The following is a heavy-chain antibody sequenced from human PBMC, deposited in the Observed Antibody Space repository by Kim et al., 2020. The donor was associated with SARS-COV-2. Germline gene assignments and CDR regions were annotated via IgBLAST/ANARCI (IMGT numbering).Heavy chain of an antibody. CDR3: ARGEGYSYGPGSYYYYGMDV. V-gene: IGHV4-31*02. Sequence: RVTISVDTSKNQFSLKLSSVTAADTAVYYCARGEGYSYGPGSYYYYGMDVWGQGTTVTVSS. D-gene: IGHD5-18*01. J-gene: IGHJ6*02.